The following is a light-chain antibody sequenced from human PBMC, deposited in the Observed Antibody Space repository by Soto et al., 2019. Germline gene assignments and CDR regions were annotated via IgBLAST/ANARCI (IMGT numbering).Light chain of an antibody. CDR2: GAS. CDR3: QQYNTWPPIT. J-gene: IGKJ1*01. CDR1: QSVSSSY. Sequence: EIVLTPSPGTLSLSPGERATLSCRASQSVSSSYLAWYQQKPGQAPRLLIYGASSRATGLPARFSGSGSGTDFTLTISSLQSEDFAVYYCQQYNTWPPITFGQGTKVDIK. V-gene: IGKV3-20*01.